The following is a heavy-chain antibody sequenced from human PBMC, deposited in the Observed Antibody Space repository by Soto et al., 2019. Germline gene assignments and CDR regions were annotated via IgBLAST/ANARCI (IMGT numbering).Heavy chain of an antibody. CDR3: ARNYGDSGSKNYWFDP. CDR2: IIPIFGTA. V-gene: IGHV1-69*01. CDR1: GGTFSSYA. J-gene: IGHJ5*02. Sequence: QVQLVQSGAEVKKPGSSVKVSCKASGGTFSSYAISWVRQAPGQGLEWMGGIIPIFGTANYAQKFQGRVTITADESTSKAYMELSSLRSEDTAVYYCARNYGDSGSKNYWFDPWGQGTLVTVSS. D-gene: IGHD4-17*01.